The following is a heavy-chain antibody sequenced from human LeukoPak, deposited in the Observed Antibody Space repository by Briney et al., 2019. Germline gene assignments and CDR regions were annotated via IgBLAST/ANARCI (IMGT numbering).Heavy chain of an antibody. V-gene: IGHV5-51*03. CDR1: GYSFTSYW. CDR2: IYPGDSDT. CDR3: AREITMVRGARFFDY. D-gene: IGHD3-10*01. Sequence: KPGESLKISCKGSGYSFTSYWIGWVRQMPGKGLEWMGIIYPGDSDTTYSPSFQGQVTISADKSISTAYLHWSSLKASDTAMYYCAREITMVRGARFFDYWGQGTLVTVSS. J-gene: IGHJ4*02.